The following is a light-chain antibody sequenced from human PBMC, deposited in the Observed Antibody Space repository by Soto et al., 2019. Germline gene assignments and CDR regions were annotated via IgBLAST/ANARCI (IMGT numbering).Light chain of an antibody. CDR3: QQYNSYPWT. J-gene: IGKJ1*01. V-gene: IGKV1-5*03. CDR2: KAS. CDR1: QTISSW. Sequence: DIQMTQSPSTLSGSVGDRVTITCRASQTISSWLAWYQQKPGKAPKLPIYKASTLKSGVPSRFSGSGSGTEFTLTISSLQPDDFATYYCQQYNSYPWTFGQGTKVDIK.